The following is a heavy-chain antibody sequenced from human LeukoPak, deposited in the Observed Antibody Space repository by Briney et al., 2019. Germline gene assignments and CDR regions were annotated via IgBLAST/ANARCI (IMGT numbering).Heavy chain of an antibody. CDR1: GVSISSGSYY. Sequence: TSETLSLTCTVSGVSISSGSYYWSWIRQPAGKGLEWIGRIYTSGSTNYNPSLKSRVTISVDTSKNQFSLKLSSVTAADTAVYYCGGVNWNYFDYWGQGTLVTVSS. D-gene: IGHD1-20*01. CDR3: GGVNWNYFDY. V-gene: IGHV4-61*02. CDR2: IYTSGST. J-gene: IGHJ4*02.